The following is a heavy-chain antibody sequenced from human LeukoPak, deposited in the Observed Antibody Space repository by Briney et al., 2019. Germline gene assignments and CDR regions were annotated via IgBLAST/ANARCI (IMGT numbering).Heavy chain of an antibody. CDR3: ARGARGYSGYDFDY. Sequence: PSETLSLTCAVYGGSFSGYYWILIRQPPGKGLEWIGEINHSGRTNYNPSLKSRVTISVDTSKNQFSLKLSSVTAADAAVYYCARGARGYSGYDFDYWGQGTLVTVSS. V-gene: IGHV4-34*01. CDR1: GGSFSGYY. J-gene: IGHJ4*02. CDR2: INHSGRT. D-gene: IGHD5-12*01.